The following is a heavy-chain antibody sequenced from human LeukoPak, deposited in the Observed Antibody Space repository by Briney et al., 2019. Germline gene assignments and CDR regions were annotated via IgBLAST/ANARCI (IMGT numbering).Heavy chain of an antibody. CDR2: IYPGESDT. CDR3: ARCGEMATMISCYFDF. J-gene: IGHJ4*02. CDR1: AYSSTYYR. V-gene: IGHV5-51*01. Sequence: AAALQTSTTGFAYSSTYYRIGWGRPMPGQRREWMGIIYPGESDTRYSPSCQGRVTIAADKSISTAYLQWSSRRASDSAMYYCARCGEMATMISCYFDFWGQGTLVTVSS. D-gene: IGHD5-24*01.